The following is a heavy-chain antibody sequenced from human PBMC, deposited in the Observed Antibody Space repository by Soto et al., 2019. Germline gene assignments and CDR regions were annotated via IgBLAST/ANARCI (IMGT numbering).Heavy chain of an antibody. D-gene: IGHD4-17*01. V-gene: IGHV3-21*01. CDR2: ISSSSTYI. Sequence: GGSLRLSCAASGFTFSNYNMNWVRQAPGKGLEWVSSISSSSTYIYYADSVRGRFTISRDNAKNSLYLQMNSLRAEDTAVFYCARDKNYGDYVGALDYWGQGTLVTVSS. CDR1: GFTFSNYN. CDR3: ARDKNYGDYVGALDY. J-gene: IGHJ4*02.